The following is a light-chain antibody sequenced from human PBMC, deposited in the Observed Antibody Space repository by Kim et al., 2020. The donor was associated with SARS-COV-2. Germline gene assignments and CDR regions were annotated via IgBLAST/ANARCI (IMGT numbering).Light chain of an antibody. Sequence: QPVLTQSPSASASLGASVKLTCTLSNGHYNYAIAWHQQQPGKGPRYLMKVNSDGSHSKGDGIPDCFSGSSSGAERYLTISSLQSDDEADYYCQTWGPGIRVFGGGTKVTVL. V-gene: IGLV4-69*01. J-gene: IGLJ3*02. CDR3: QTWGPGIRV. CDR2: VNSDGSH. CDR1: NGHYNYA.